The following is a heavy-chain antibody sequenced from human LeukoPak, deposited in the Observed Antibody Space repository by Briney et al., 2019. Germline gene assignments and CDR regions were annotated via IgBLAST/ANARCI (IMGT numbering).Heavy chain of an antibody. CDR3: ARTYATYYYGSA. Sequence: PGGSLRLSCTASGFTFSIYTMKWVRQAPGKGLEWVSSISSSGSYIYYADPVKGRFTISRDNAKNSLYLQMNSLRAEDTAVYYCARTYATYYYGSAWGQGTLVTVSS. CDR1: GFTFSIYT. V-gene: IGHV3-21*06. J-gene: IGHJ5*02. D-gene: IGHD3-10*01. CDR2: ISSSGSYI.